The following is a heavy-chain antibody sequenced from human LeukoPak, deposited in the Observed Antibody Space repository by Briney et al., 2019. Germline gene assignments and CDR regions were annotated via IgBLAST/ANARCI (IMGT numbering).Heavy chain of an antibody. D-gene: IGHD2-8*02. CDR2: INPNSGGT. CDR3: ARDLGTGDLSFDY. Sequence: GASVKVSCKASGYTFTGYFLHWVRQAPGHGLAWMGWINPNSGGTKYAQKFQGRVTLTRDTSITTAYMDLTRLKSDDTAVYFCARDLGTGDLSFDYWGQGTLLSVSS. J-gene: IGHJ4*02. CDR1: GYTFTGYF. V-gene: IGHV1-2*02.